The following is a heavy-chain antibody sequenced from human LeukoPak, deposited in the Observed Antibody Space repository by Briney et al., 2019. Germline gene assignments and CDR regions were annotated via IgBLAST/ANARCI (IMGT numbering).Heavy chain of an antibody. Sequence: GESLRLSCAASGFTFTTYDMNWVRQAPGKGLEWVSYISRDSAYMYLADSVKGRFTISRDNAKNSLYPQMNSLRGEDTAVYYCARDDASTARASGMDVWGKGTTVTVSS. CDR1: GFTFTTYD. V-gene: IGHV3-21*01. J-gene: IGHJ6*04. D-gene: IGHD6-6*01. CDR2: ISRDSAYM. CDR3: ARDDASTARASGMDV.